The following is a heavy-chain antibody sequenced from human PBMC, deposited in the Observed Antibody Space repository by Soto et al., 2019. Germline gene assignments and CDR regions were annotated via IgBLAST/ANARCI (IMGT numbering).Heavy chain of an antibody. V-gene: IGHV3-13*05. CDR3: ARTDRDFYGLDV. J-gene: IGHJ6*02. Sequence: EVQLVESGGGLVQPGGSLRLSCEASGFTFRNYDMHWVRQGTGKGLEWVSGISAAGDPDYADSVEGRFTISRKNAQNSFFLQMNSLRVGATAVYYCARTDRDFYGLDVWGQGTTVIVSS. CDR1: GFTFRNYD. CDR2: ISAAGDP.